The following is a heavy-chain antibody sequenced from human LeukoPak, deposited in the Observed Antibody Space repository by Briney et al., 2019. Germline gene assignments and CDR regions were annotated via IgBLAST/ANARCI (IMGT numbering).Heavy chain of an antibody. V-gene: IGHV4-39*07. J-gene: IGHJ4*02. CDR1: HGSITTTGYY. CDR2: ILDRGST. D-gene: IGHD6-19*01. CDR3: AREGQWLDPTPFDY. Sequence: SETLSLTCTVSHGSITTTGYYWGWIRQPPGKGLEWIGRILDRGSTYYNPSLKSRVTISVDTSKNQFSLKLSSVTAADTAVYYCAREGQWLDPTPFDYWGQGTLVTVSS.